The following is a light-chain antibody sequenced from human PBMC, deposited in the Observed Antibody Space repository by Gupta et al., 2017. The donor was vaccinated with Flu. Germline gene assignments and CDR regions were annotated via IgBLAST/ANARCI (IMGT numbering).Light chain of an antibody. Sequence: DIVLTQSPGTLSLSPGERGTLSCRASQRVSSSYLAWYQQRPGQALRLLLYGASNRATGVPDRFSGSGSGTDFTLTISRLEPGDFAVYYCQLFGNSPRFTFGPGTKVEIE. CDR1: QRVSSSY. J-gene: IGKJ3*01. CDR3: QLFGNSPRFT. V-gene: IGKV3-20*01. CDR2: GAS.